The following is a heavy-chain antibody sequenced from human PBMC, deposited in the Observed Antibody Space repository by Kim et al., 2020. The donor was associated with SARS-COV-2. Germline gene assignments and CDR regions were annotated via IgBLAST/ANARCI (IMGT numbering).Heavy chain of an antibody. J-gene: IGHJ3*02. D-gene: IGHD2-21*02. Sequence: GGSLRLSCAASGFTFRGYWMNWVREVPGKGPIWVSRISGGGTTTAYSDSVRGRFTISRDNAKSTLYLQMSGLRAEDSGVYYCVRVPYCGADCYSGDPLDIWSRGTTVTVSS. CDR2: ISGGGTTT. CDR3: VRVPYCGADCYSGDPLDI. V-gene: IGHV3-74*01. CDR1: GFTFRGYW.